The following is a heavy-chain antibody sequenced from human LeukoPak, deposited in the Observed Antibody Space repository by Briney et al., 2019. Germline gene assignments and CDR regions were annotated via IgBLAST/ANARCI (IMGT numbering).Heavy chain of an antibody. CDR2: IYRGGST. D-gene: IGHD1-26*01. V-gene: IGHV3-66*01. CDR1: GFTVSSNY. CDR3: AMATWVGGLDY. Sequence: GGSLRLSCAASGFTVSSNYMSWVRQAPGKGLEWVSVIYRGGSTYYADSVKGRFTISRDNSKNTLYLQMNNLRAEDTAAYYCAMATWVGGLDYWGQGTLVTVSS. J-gene: IGHJ4*02.